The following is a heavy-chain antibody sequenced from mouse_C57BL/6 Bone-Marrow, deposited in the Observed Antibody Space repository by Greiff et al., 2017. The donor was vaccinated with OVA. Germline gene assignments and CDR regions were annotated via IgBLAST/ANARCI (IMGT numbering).Heavy chain of an antibody. J-gene: IGHJ1*03. Sequence: VQLKQSGPELVKPGASVKISCKASGYAFSSSWMNWVKQRPGKGLEWIGRIYPGDGDTNYNGKFKGKATLTADKSSSTAYMQLSSLTSEDSAVYFCARKGVGRWYFDVWGTGTTVTVSS. CDR2: IYPGDGDT. CDR1: GYAFSSSW. D-gene: IGHD4-1*01. CDR3: ARKGVGRWYFDV. V-gene: IGHV1-82*01.